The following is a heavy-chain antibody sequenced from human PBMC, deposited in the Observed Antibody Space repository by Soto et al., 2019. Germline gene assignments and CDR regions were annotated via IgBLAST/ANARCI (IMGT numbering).Heavy chain of an antibody. CDR3: ARGGYFDSSNYLAY. D-gene: IGHD3-22*01. CDR2: INPGNGNT. J-gene: IGHJ4*02. V-gene: IGHV1-3*01. CDR1: GYTFTSYG. Sequence: ASVKVSCKASGYTFTSYGINWVRQAPGRGLEWMGWINPGNGNTKYSQQFQGRVIIDRDTSASTAYMELSSLRSENTAVYYCARGGYFDSSNYLAYWGLGTLVTVSS.